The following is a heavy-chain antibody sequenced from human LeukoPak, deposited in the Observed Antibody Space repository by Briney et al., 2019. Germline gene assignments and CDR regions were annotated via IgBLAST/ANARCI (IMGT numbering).Heavy chain of an antibody. CDR1: GYTFTSYY. J-gene: IGHJ3*02. D-gene: IGHD3-10*01. Sequence: ASVKVSCKASGYTFTSYYMHWVRQAPGQGLEWMGIINPSGGSTSYAQKFQGRVTMTRDMSTSTVYMELSSLRSEDTAVYYCAREGKLLWFGESPSSNAFDIWGQGTMVTVSS. CDR2: INPSGGST. V-gene: IGHV1-46*01. CDR3: AREGKLLWFGESPSSNAFDI.